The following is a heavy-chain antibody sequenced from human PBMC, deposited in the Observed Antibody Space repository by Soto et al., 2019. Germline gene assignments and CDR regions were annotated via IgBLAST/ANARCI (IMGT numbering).Heavy chain of an antibody. CDR1: GFTFSSYS. J-gene: IGHJ4*02. CDR2: ISSGSSYI. V-gene: IGHV3-21*01. CDR3: ARGERFSDY. Sequence: EVQLVESGGGLVKPGGSLRLSCAASGFTFSSYSMNWVRQAPGKGLEWVSSISSGSSYIYYAESVKGRFTISRDNAENSLFLQMNSLRAEDTAVYYCARGERFSDYWGQGTLVTVSS. D-gene: IGHD3-3*01.